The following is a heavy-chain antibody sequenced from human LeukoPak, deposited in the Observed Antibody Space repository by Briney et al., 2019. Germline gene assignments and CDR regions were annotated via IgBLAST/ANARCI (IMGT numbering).Heavy chain of an antibody. CDR2: ISGDGVST. V-gene: IGHV3-43*02. Sequence: GGSLRLSCVASGLPIADFAMHWVRQAPGKGLEWVSPISGDGVSTFYADSVKGRFSISRDNSKNSLSLEMSSLRTEDTAMYYCARESGKFDYWGQGTLVAVSS. CDR3: ARESGKFDY. CDR1: GLPIADFA. J-gene: IGHJ4*02.